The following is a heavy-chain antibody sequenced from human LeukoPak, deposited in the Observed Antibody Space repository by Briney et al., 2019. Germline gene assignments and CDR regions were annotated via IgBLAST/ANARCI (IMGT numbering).Heavy chain of an antibody. CDR1: GGSISSDSYY. Sequence: TPSETLSLTCTVSGGSISSDSYYWIWIRQHPGKGLEWIGYIYYSGITHYNPSLKSRVSISVDTSKNQFFLKVKSVTAADTAVYYCATRTVTPDAFDIWGQGTMVTVSS. CDR2: IYYSGIT. J-gene: IGHJ3*02. V-gene: IGHV4-31*03. CDR3: ATRTVTPDAFDI. D-gene: IGHD4-17*01.